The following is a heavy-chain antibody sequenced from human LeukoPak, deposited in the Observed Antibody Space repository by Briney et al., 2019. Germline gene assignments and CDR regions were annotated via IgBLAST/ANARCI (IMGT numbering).Heavy chain of an antibody. Sequence: PSETLSLTCTVSGGSISSYYWSWIRQPPGKGLEWIGYIYYSGSTNYNPSLKSRVTISVDTSKNQFSLKLSSVTAADTAVYYCARASRAMVRGQGAYYYGMDVWGKETTVTVSS. CDR3: ARASRAMVRGQGAYYYGMDV. CDR1: GGSISSYY. J-gene: IGHJ6*04. V-gene: IGHV4-59*01. D-gene: IGHD3-10*01. CDR2: IYYSGST.